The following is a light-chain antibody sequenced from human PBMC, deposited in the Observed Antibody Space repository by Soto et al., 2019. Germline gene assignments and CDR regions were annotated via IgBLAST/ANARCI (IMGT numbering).Light chain of an antibody. Sequence: DIHLTQSPSSLSASVGDRVTISCRATQGIGTYLTWYQQKPGRAPNLLIYDASTLQTGAPSRFSGRASATDFTLTISSLQPEDVDTYFCQQTYSTPPWTFGQGTRVEI. J-gene: IGKJ1*01. CDR1: QGIGTY. CDR3: QQTYSTPPWT. V-gene: IGKV1-39*01. CDR2: DAS.